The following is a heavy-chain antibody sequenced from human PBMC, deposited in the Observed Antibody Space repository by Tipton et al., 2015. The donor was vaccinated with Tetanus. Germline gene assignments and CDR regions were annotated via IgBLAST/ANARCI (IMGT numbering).Heavy chain of an antibody. Sequence: LRLSCEVSGFTLSRFGMNWVRQPPGKGLEWIAFIHHSGLAFSKPSLKSRVSISIDTSQNQFSLRLTSVTAADTAVYFCARNVYTVTNDAFDIWGHGTLVNVSS. V-gene: IGHV4-30-2*05. J-gene: IGHJ3*02. CDR2: IHHSGLA. CDR3: ARNVYTVTNDAFDI. D-gene: IGHD4-11*01. CDR1: GFTLSRFG.